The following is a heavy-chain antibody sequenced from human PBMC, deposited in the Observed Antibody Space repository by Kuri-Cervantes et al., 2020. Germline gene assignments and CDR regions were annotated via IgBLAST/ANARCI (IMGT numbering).Heavy chain of an antibody. J-gene: IGHJ4*02. Sequence: GGSLRLSCAASGFTFRNYWINWVRQAPGKGPEWVANINQGGSVKKYLDSVKGRFTISRDNSKDTLYLQMNSLRAEDTAIYYCAARWFNWGQGTLVTVSS. CDR3: AARWFN. D-gene: IGHD3-10*01. CDR2: INQGGSVK. CDR1: GFTFRNYW. V-gene: IGHV3-7*03.